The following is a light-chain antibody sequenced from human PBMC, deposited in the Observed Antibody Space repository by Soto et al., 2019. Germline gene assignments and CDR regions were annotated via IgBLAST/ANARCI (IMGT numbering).Light chain of an antibody. CDR2: GAF. CDR3: QQYGPSPQQYGTSPRLT. V-gene: IGKV3-20*01. CDR1: QSVSSRY. J-gene: IGKJ4*01. Sequence: EIVLTQSPGTLSLSPGERATLSCRASQSVSSRYLAWYQQKPGQAPRLLISGAFTRATGIADRFSGSGSGTDFTLPISRLEPEDFAIYYCQQYGPSPQQYGTSPRLTFGGGTKVEIK.